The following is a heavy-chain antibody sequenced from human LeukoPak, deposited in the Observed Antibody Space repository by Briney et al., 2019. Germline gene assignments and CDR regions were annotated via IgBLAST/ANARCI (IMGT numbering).Heavy chain of an antibody. CDR2: INHSGST. CDR1: GGSFSGYY. D-gene: IGHD3-10*01. CDR3: ARRKTTMVRGVIDY. J-gene: IGHJ4*02. Sequence: SETLSLTCAVYGGSFSGYYWSWIRQPPGKGLEWIGEINHSGSTNYNPSLKSRVTISVDMSKNQFSLKLSSVAAADTAVYYCARRKTTMVRGVIDYWGQGTLVTVSS. V-gene: IGHV4-34*01.